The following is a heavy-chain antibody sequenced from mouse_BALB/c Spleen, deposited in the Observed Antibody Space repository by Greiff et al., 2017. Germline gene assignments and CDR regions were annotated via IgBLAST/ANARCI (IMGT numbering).Heavy chain of an antibody. V-gene: IGHV1-14*01. CDR2: INPYNDGT. Sequence: EVQLQQSGPELVKPGASVKMSCKASGYTFTSYVMHWVKQKPGQGLEWIGYINPYNDGTKYNEKFKGKATLTSDKSSSTAYMELSSLTSEDSAVYNCAKDYGTLYYAMDYWGQGTSVTVSS. CDR1: GYTFTSYV. D-gene: IGHD1-1*01. J-gene: IGHJ4*01. CDR3: AKDYGTLYYAMDY.